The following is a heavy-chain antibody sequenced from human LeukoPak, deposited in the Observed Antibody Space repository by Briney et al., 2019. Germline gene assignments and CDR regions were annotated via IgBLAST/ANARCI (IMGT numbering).Heavy chain of an antibody. V-gene: IGHV1-69*05. Sequence: SVKVSCKASGGTFSSYAISWVRQAPGQGLEWMGGIIPIFGTANYAQKFQGRVTITTDESTSTAYMELSSLRSEDTAVYYCATCSGRNPLPFDYWGQGTLVTVSS. CDR3: ATCSGRNPLPFDY. J-gene: IGHJ4*02. CDR2: IIPIFGTA. CDR1: GGTFSSYA. D-gene: IGHD1-14*01.